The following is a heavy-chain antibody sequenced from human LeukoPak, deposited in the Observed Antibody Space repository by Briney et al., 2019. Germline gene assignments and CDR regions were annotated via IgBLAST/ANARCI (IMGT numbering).Heavy chain of an antibody. J-gene: IGHJ4*02. CDR2: ISDSGENT. D-gene: IGHD6-13*01. CDR1: GFSFMRYS. V-gene: IGHV3-23*01. CDR3: ARAEPHKLDHLFN. Sequence: GESLRLSRAASGFSFMRYSMTWVRQAPGEGLEWLSGISDSGENTFYADSVRGRFTVSRDNSKNTLYLDIKSLRDEDTAVYYCARAEPHKLDHLFNWGQGALVTVSS.